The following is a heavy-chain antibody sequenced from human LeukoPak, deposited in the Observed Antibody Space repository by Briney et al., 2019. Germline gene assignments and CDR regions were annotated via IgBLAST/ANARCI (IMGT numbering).Heavy chain of an antibody. J-gene: IGHJ6*03. V-gene: IGHV3-21*01. CDR1: GFTFSSYS. CDR2: ISSSSSYI. CDR3: ARGMEQWLVNYYYYYMDV. Sequence: GGSLRLSCAASGFTFSSYSMNWVRQAPGKGLEWVSSISSSSSYIYYADSVKGRFTISRDNAKNSLYLQMNSLRAEDTAVYYCARGMEQWLVNYYYYYMDVWGKGTTVTVSS. D-gene: IGHD6-19*01.